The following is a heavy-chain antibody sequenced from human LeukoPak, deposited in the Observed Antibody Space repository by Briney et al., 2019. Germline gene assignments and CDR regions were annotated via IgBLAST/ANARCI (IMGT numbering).Heavy chain of an antibody. CDR2: IKEDGGEG. D-gene: IGHD2-8*01. Sequence: GGSLRLSCAASGFTFSSYAMSWVRQAPGKGLEWVANIKEDGGEGYYVDSVKGRFTVSRDNAKNSLYLQLTSLRAEDTAVYYCATRYCTISACRASSYKSFDVWGKGTTVTVSS. CDR3: ATRYCTISACRASSYKSFDV. CDR1: GFTFSSYA. J-gene: IGHJ6*04. V-gene: IGHV3-7*01.